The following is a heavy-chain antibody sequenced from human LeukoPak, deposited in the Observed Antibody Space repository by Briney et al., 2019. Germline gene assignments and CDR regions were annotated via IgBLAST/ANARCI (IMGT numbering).Heavy chain of an antibody. CDR1: DFTFSNAW. J-gene: IGHJ4*02. Sequence: PGGSLRLSCAVSDFTFSNAWMNWVRQAPGKGLEWVGRIKSKTDGGTIDYAAPVKGRLTTSRDDSKNTLYLQMNSLRAEDTAVYYCARGRLRPLWFGELDFDYWGQGTLVTVSS. CDR3: ARGRLRPLWFGELDFDY. D-gene: IGHD3-10*01. V-gene: IGHV3-15*07. CDR2: IKSKTDGGTI.